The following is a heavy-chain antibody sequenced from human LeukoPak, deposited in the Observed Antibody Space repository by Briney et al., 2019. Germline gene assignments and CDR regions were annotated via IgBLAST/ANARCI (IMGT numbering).Heavy chain of an antibody. V-gene: IGHV4-59*01. D-gene: IGHD1-26*01. J-gene: IGHJ5*02. CDR1: GDSISSYY. Sequence: SETLSLTCTVSGDSISSYYWSWIRQPPGKGLEWIGYIYYSGSTNYNPSLKSRVTISVDTSKNQFSLKLSSVTAADTAVYYCARDHRVGATTTWFDPWGQGTLVTVSS. CDR3: ARDHRVGATTTWFDP. CDR2: IYYSGST.